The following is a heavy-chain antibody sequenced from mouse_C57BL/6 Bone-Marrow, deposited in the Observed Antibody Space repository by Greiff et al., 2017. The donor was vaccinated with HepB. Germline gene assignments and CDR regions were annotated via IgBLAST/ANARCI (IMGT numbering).Heavy chain of an antibody. CDR2: IYPGSGNT. D-gene: IGHD1-1*01. CDR3: ARPIYYYGSSYPDWYFDV. J-gene: IGHJ1*03. Sequence: VKLQESGPELVKPGASVKISCKASGYSFTSYYIHWVKQRPGQGLEWIGWIYPGSGNTKYNEKFKGKATLTADTSSSTAYMQLSSLTSEDSAVYYCARPIYYYGSSYPDWYFDVWGTGTTVTVSS. V-gene: IGHV1-66*01. CDR1: GYSFTSYY.